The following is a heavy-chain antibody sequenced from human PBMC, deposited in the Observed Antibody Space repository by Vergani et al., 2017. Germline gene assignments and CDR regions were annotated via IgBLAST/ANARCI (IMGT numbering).Heavy chain of an antibody. D-gene: IGHD5-12*01. CDR3: ASEGYGRYYFDY. CDR1: GYTFTYRY. J-gene: IGHJ4*02. Sequence: QVQLVQSGAEVKKTGSSVKVSCKASGYTFTYRYLHWVRQAPGQALEWMGWITPFNGNTNYAQKFQDRVTITRDRSMSTAYMELSSLRSEDTAMYYCASEGYGRYYFDYWGQGTLVTVSS. V-gene: IGHV1-45*02. CDR2: ITPFNGNT.